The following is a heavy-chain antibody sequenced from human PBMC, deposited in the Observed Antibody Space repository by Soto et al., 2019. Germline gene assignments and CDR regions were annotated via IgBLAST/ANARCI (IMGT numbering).Heavy chain of an antibody. J-gene: IGHJ4*02. D-gene: IGHD1-1*01. V-gene: IGHV3-48*01. CDR3: ARGTTRLDY. Sequence: GSLRLSCAASGFTFSTDNIHWVRQAPGMGLEWLSYIRNSTNAVYYADSVKGRFTISRDNAMNSLYLHMSSLRAEDTAVYFCARGTTRLDYWGQGTLVTVSS. CDR1: GFTFSTDN. CDR2: IRNSTNAV.